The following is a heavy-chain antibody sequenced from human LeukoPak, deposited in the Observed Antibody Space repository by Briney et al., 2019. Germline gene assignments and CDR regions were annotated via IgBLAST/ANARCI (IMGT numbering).Heavy chain of an antibody. D-gene: IGHD6-13*01. CDR1: AYTFTIYT. CDR3: ARTTRSWYEDNDAFDI. J-gene: IGHJ3*02. Sequence: ASVKVSCKASAYTFTIYTIHWVRQAPGQRLEWMGWINAGNGNTRCSQNFQGRVTITRDTSATTAYMELSSLRSEDTAVYYCARTTRSWYEDNDAFDIWGQGTTVTVSS. CDR2: INAGNGNT. V-gene: IGHV1-3*01.